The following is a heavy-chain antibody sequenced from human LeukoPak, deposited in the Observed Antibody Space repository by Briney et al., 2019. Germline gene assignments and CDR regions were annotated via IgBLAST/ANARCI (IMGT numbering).Heavy chain of an antibody. Sequence: ASVKVSCKASGYTFTGYYMHWVRQAPGQGLEWMGWISAYNGNTNYAQKLQGRVTMTTDTSTSTAYMELRSLRSDDTAVYYCARDSRYYDSSGYAFDYWGQGTLVTVSS. CDR3: ARDSRYYDSSGYAFDY. D-gene: IGHD3-22*01. V-gene: IGHV1-18*04. CDR1: GYTFTGYY. CDR2: ISAYNGNT. J-gene: IGHJ4*02.